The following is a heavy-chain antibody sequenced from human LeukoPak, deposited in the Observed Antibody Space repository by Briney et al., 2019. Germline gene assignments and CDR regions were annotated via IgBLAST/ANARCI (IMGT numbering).Heavy chain of an antibody. Sequence: PGGSLRLSCAASGFTFSSYAMSWFRQAPGKGLEWVPTIGSSGVDTYYADSVKGRFTISKDSSKTTLQMNSLRAEDTALYYCVKHSGGVYGSSDYWGQGTLVTVSS. D-gene: IGHD1-1*01. V-gene: IGHV3-23*01. CDR3: VKHSGGVYGSSDY. J-gene: IGHJ4*02. CDR2: IGSSGVDT. CDR1: GFTFSSYA.